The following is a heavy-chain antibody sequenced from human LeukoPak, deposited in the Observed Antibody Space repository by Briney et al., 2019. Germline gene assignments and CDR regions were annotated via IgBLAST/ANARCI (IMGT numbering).Heavy chain of an antibody. CDR1: GFTFSSYA. V-gene: IGHV3-23*01. CDR2: ISGSGGSA. D-gene: IGHD5-18*01. Sequence: PGGSLRLSCAASGFTFSSYAMSWVRQAPGKGLEWVSAISGSGGSAYYADSVKGRFTISRGNSKNTLYLQMNSLRAEDTAVYYCAKERVSYGSFDYWGQGTLVTVSS. J-gene: IGHJ4*02. CDR3: AKERVSYGSFDY.